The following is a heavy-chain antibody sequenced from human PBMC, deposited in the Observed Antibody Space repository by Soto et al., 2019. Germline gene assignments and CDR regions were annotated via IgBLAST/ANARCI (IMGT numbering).Heavy chain of an antibody. CDR2: IIPILGIA. CDR3: AREYGDYVGAFDI. J-gene: IGHJ3*02. CDR1: GGTFSSYT. D-gene: IGHD4-17*01. V-gene: IGHV1-69*08. Sequence: QVQLVQSGAEVKKPGSSVKVSCKASGGTFSSYTISWVRQAHGQGLEWMGRIIPILGIANYAQKFQGRVTITADKSTSTAYMELSSLRSEDTAVYYCAREYGDYVGAFDIWGQGTMVTVSS.